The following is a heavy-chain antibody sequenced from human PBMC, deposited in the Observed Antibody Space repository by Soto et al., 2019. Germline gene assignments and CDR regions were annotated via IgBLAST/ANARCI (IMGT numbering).Heavy chain of an antibody. CDR1: GYTFTSYD. D-gene: IGHD2-15*01. CDR3: AKDIYCSGGSCYYDAFDI. CDR2: MNPNSGNT. J-gene: IGHJ3*02. V-gene: IGHV1-8*01. Sequence: ASVKVSCKASGYTFTSYDINWVRQATGQGLEWMGWMNPNSGNTGYAQKFQGRVTMTRNTSISTAYMELSSLRSEDTAVYYCAKDIYCSGGSCYYDAFDIWGQGTMVT.